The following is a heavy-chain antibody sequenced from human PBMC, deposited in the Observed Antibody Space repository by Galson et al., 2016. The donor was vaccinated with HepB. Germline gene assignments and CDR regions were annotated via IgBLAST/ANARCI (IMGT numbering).Heavy chain of an antibody. Sequence: SETLSLTCTISGGSISSYFWSWIRQTPGKGLEWIGCIYKSGSTNYSPSLDSRVTLSVDTYKNQFSLKLGSVTAADTAVYYCARGVTGTPYFDNWGQGTLVTVSS. D-gene: IGHD2-21*02. V-gene: IGHV4-59*01. CDR2: IYKSGST. CDR3: ARGVTGTPYFDN. J-gene: IGHJ4*02. CDR1: GGSISSYF.